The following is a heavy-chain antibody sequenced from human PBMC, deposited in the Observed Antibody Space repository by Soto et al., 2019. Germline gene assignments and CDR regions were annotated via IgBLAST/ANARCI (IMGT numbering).Heavy chain of an antibody. CDR1: GYSFTSYW. CDR3: ARQGHYDYVWGSYRSFDY. CDR2: IYPGDSDT. Sequence: LGESLKISCKGSGYSFTSYWIGWVRQMPGKGLEWMGIIYPGDSDTRYSPSFQGQVTISADKSISTAYLQWSSLKASDTAMYYCARQGHYDYVWGSYRSFDYWGQGTLVTSPQ. V-gene: IGHV5-51*01. D-gene: IGHD3-16*02. J-gene: IGHJ4*02.